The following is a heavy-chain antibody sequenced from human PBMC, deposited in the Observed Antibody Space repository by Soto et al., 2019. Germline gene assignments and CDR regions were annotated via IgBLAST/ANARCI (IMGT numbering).Heavy chain of an antibody. CDR3: ARDTGSYYLDS. D-gene: IGHD1-26*01. Sequence: QVQLLESGPGLVKPSETLSLTCTIYGGSISSYFWSWLRQPPGKGLEWIGYIHYSGTTVYSPSLKSRVTMSIDTSENQFTLILTSVTAADTAVYYCARDTGSYYLDSWGQGSLVTVSS. CDR2: IHYSGTT. CDR1: GGSISSYF. V-gene: IGHV4-59*01. J-gene: IGHJ4*02.